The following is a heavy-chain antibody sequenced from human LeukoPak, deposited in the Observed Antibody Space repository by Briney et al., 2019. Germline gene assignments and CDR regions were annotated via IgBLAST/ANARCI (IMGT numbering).Heavy chain of an antibody. CDR3: ARVGQYYYGSGSYYYFDY. D-gene: IGHD3-10*01. CDR2: IYYSGST. Sequence: SQTLSLTCTVSGGSISSGDYYWSWIRQPPGKGLEWIGHIYYSGSTYYNPSLKSRVTISVDTSKNQFSLKLSSVTAADTAVYYCARVGQYYYGSGSYYYFDYWGQGTLVTVSS. J-gene: IGHJ4*02. V-gene: IGHV4-30-4*01. CDR1: GGSISSGDYY.